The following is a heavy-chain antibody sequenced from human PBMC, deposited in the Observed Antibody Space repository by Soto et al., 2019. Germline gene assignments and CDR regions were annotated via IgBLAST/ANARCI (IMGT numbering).Heavy chain of an antibody. CDR1: GGSFRSDTYY. CDR2: IYYSGSGSP. D-gene: IGHD3-16*01. CDR3: ARDLSLPLQLGGYYYYGLDV. J-gene: IGHJ6*02. Sequence: XGTLSLTCTVSGGSFRSDTYYWSWIRQPPGKGLEWIGRIYYSGSGSPNYNPSLKSRVTISLDTSRNQFSLILSSVTAADTAVYYCARDLSLPLQLGGYYYYGLDVWGQGTTVTVSS. V-gene: IGHV4-61*01.